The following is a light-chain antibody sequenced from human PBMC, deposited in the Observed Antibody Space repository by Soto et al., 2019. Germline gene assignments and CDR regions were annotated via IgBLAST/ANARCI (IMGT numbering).Light chain of an antibody. CDR3: MQPLQSWT. CDR1: QSLLHSNGYNY. CDR2: LGS. Sequence: DIVMTQSPLSLPVTPGEPASISCRSSQSLLHSNGYNYLDWYLQKPGQSPQLLIYLGSNRASGVPDRYSVSGSGTDFTLKISRVEAEDVGIYYCMQPLQSWTFGQGTKVNIK. J-gene: IGKJ1*01. V-gene: IGKV2-28*01.